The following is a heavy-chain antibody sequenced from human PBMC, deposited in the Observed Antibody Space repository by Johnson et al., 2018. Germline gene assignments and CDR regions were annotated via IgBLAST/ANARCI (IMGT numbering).Heavy chain of an antibody. CDR3: ARAPLITMIVEGSYMDV. CDR1: GGSVSSGRYY. CDR2: IYYSGST. V-gene: IGHV4-31*03. Sequence: VQLQESGPGLVKPSQTLSLTCTVSGGSVSSGRYYWNWIRQHPGKGLEWIGYIYYSGSTYYNPSLKSRVTITVDTSKNQFSLKLSSGTAADTAVYYCARAPLITMIVEGSYMDVCGKGTTVTVSS. D-gene: IGHD3-22*01. J-gene: IGHJ6*03.